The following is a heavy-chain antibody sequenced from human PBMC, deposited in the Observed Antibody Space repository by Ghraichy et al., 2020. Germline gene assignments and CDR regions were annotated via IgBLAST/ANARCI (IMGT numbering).Heavy chain of an antibody. V-gene: IGHV5-51*01. Sequence: GESLNISCKGSGYSFTSYWIGWVRQMPGKGLEWMGIIYPGDSDTRYSPSFQGRVTISADKSISTAYLQWSSLKASDTAMYYCARPETDYRYGMDVWGQGTTVTVSS. CDR3: ARPETDYRYGMDV. CDR2: IYPGDSDT. J-gene: IGHJ6*02. CDR1: GYSFTSYW. D-gene: IGHD1-14*01.